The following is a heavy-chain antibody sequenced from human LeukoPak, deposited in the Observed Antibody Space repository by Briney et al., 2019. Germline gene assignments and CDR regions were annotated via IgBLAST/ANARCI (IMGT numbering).Heavy chain of an antibody. CDR2: IYHRGST. J-gene: IGHJ4*02. D-gene: IGHD6-6*01. CDR3: ARLGGYSSSSLDY. V-gene: IGHV4-38-2*01. Sequence: SSDTLSLTCAVSGYSISSGYYWGRLRPPPGKGLEWMGRIYHRGSTYYNPSLKRRVTISVATSKNQFSLKLSSVTPAATAVDYCARLGGYSSSSLDYWGQGTLVTVSS. CDR1: GYSISSGYY.